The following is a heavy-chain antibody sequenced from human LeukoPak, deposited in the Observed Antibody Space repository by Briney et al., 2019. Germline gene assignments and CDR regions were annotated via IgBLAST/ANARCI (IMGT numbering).Heavy chain of an antibody. V-gene: IGHV3-11*04. CDR3: ARCGDGMPCDFDY. CDR1: RFIFSDYY. CDR2: ISSTSSTK. Sequence: GGSLRLSCAASRFIFSDYYMSWIRQAPGKGLEWVSYISSTSSTKYYADSVRGRFTISRDNAKNSLYLQMHSLRAEDTAVYYCARCGDGMPCDFDYWGQGTLVTVSS. D-gene: IGHD2-2*01. J-gene: IGHJ4*02.